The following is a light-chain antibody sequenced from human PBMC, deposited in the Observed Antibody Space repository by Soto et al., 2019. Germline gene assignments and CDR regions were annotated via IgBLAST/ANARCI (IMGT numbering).Light chain of an antibody. CDR3: QTWGSGIVV. CDR1: SGHSNYD. V-gene: IGLV4-69*01. J-gene: IGLJ2*01. Sequence: QLVLTQSPSASASLGASVKLTCTLSSGHSNYDIAWHQQQSEKGPRYLMKLNSDGSHSKGDGIPDRFSGSSSGAERYLTISSLQSEDEADYYCQTWGSGIVVFGGGTKVTVL. CDR2: LNSDGSH.